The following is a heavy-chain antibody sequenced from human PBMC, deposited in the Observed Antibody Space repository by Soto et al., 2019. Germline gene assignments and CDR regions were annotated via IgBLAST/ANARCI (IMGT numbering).Heavy chain of an antibody. V-gene: IGHV3-33*01. CDR2: IWYDGSNK. J-gene: IGHJ6*03. CDR3: ARELDCSSTSCYQGFGGVGTMDV. CDR1: GFTFSSYG. D-gene: IGHD2-2*01. Sequence: GGSLRLSCAASGFTFSSYGMHWVRQAPGKGLEWVAVIWYDGSNKYYADSVKGRFTISRDNSKNTLYLQMNSLRAEDTAVYYCARELDCSSTSCYQGFGGVGTMDVWGKGTTVTVSS.